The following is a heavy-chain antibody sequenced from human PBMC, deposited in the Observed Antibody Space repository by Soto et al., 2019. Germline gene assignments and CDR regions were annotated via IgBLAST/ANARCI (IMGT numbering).Heavy chain of an antibody. J-gene: IGHJ4*02. CDR1: GFTFNSYA. CDR3: ARWGLSVLYIDY. CDR2: ISSSGVST. Sequence: EVQLLESGGGLVQPGGSLRLSCAASGFTFNSYAMSWVRQAPGKGLEWVSGISSSGVSTFYADSVKGRFTISRDNSKNTLYLKMNSLSAEDTAVYYCARWGLSVLYIDYWGQGTLVTVSP. V-gene: IGHV3-23*01. D-gene: IGHD2-8*02.